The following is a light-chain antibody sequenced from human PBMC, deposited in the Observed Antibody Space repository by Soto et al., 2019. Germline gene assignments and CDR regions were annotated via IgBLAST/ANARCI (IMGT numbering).Light chain of an antibody. J-gene: IGKJ4*02. Sequence: DIVVTQSPATLSASPGERVTLSCRASQFVSSRLAWYQQRPGQVPRLLIYDTSTRAPGISARFSGSGSGTEFTLTIISLQSEDFAVYCCQEYIQWPPGMFGAGTTVDIK. CDR2: DTS. CDR1: QFVSSR. V-gene: IGKV3-15*01. CDR3: QEYIQWPPGM.